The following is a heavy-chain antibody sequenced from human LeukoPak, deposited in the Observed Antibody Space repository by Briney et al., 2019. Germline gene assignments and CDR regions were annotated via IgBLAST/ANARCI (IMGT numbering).Heavy chain of an antibody. V-gene: IGHV3-33*01. CDR3: ARDQYYGSGSYYNSYYYYGMDV. D-gene: IGHD3-10*01. CDR1: GFTFSSYG. J-gene: IGHJ6*02. CDR2: IWYDGSKK. Sequence: GGSLRLSCAASGFTFSSYGMHWVRQAAGKGLEWVAVIWYDGSKKYYADSVKGRFTISRDNSKNTLYLQMNSLRGDDTAVYYCARDQYYGSGSYYNSYYYYGMDVWGQGTTVTVSS.